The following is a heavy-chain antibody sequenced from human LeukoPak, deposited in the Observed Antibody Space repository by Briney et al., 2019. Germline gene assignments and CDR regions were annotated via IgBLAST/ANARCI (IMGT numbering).Heavy chain of an antibody. CDR2: INHSGST. Sequence: PSETLSLTCAVYGGSFSGYYWSWIRQPPGKGLEWIGEINHSGSTNYNPSLKSRVTISVDTSKNQFSLKLSSVTAADTAVYYCARGRVRSRSTGPDYWGQGTLVTVSS. CDR3: ARGRVRSRSTGPDY. CDR1: GGSFSGYY. V-gene: IGHV4-34*01. D-gene: IGHD2-8*02. J-gene: IGHJ4*02.